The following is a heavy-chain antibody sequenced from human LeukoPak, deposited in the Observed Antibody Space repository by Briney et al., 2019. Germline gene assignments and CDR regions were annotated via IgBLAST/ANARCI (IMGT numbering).Heavy chain of an antibody. CDR2: ISYDESNK. CDR1: GFTFSSYG. V-gene: IGHV3-30*03. Sequence: GGSLRLSCAASGFTFSSYGMHWVRQAPGKGLEWVAVISYDESNKYYADSVKGRFTISRDNSKNTLYLQMNSLRAEDTAVYYCATYDSSVHGYYYYGMDVWGQGTTVTVSS. J-gene: IGHJ6*02. CDR3: ATYDSSVHGYYYYGMDV. D-gene: IGHD3-22*01.